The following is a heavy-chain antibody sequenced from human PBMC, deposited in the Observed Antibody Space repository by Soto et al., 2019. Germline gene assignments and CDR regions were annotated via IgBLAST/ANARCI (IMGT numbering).Heavy chain of an antibody. V-gene: IGHV1-69*02. Sequence: QVQLVQSGAEVKKPGSSVKVSCKASGGTFSSHTISWVRQAPGQGLEWMGRIIPILGIANYAQKFQGRVTITADKSTSTAYMELSSLRSEDTAVYYCARGGNDCSGGSCYVSYFDYWGQGTLVTVSS. CDR3: ARGGNDCSGGSCYVSYFDY. J-gene: IGHJ4*02. D-gene: IGHD2-15*01. CDR1: GGTFSSHT. CDR2: IIPILGIA.